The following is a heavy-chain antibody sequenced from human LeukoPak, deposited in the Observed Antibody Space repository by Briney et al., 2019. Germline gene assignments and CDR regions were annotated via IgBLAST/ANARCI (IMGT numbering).Heavy chain of an antibody. J-gene: IGHJ4*02. Sequence: SETLSLTCTVSGGSISSYYWSWIRQPPGKGLEWIGYVFNSGGSNYNPSLQSRVTMSVDTSKNQFSLKLSSVTAADTAVYYCARVTLIGGLPDYFDYWGQGTLVTVSS. CDR3: ARVTLIGGLPDYFDY. V-gene: IGHV4-59*01. D-gene: IGHD2/OR15-2a*01. CDR2: VFNSGGS. CDR1: GGSISSYY.